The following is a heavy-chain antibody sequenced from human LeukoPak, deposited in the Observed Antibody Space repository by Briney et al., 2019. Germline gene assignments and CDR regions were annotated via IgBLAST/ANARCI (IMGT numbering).Heavy chain of an antibody. Sequence: SETLSLTCTVSGGSISSYYWSWIRQPPGKGLEWIGFIYYSGSTNYNPSLKSRVTISVDTSKNQFSLKLSSVTAADTAVYYCAREIHSSGYYQNYYFDYWGQGTLVTVSS. CDR1: GGSISSYY. J-gene: IGHJ4*02. CDR3: AREIHSSGYYQNYYFDY. D-gene: IGHD3-22*01. V-gene: IGHV4-59*01. CDR2: IYYSGST.